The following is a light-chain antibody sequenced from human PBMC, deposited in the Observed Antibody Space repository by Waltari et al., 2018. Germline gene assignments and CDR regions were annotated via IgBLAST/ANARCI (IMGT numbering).Light chain of an antibody. V-gene: IGKV1-9*01. Sequence: QLTQSPSSLSASVGDRVTITCRASQGISSFLAWYQQKGGKAPKLLIYAASTLQSGVPSRFSGSGSGTDFTLTISSLQPEDFATYYCQQLNSYPPTFGGGTKVEIK. J-gene: IGKJ4*01. CDR1: QGISSF. CDR3: QQLNSYPPT. CDR2: AAS.